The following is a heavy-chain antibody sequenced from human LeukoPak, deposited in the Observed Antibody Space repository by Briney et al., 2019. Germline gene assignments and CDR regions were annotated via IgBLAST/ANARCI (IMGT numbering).Heavy chain of an antibody. CDR3: ARGPYSGYDQVYDY. CDR2: IYTSGST. V-gene: IGHV4-4*07. J-gene: IGHJ4*02. CDR1: GGSISSYY. Sequence: SETLSLTCTVSGGSISSYYWSWIRQPAGKGLEWIGRIYTSGSTNYNPSLKSRVTMSVDTSKNQFSLKLSSVTAADTAVYYCARGPYSGYDQVYDYWGQGTLVTVSS. D-gene: IGHD5-12*01.